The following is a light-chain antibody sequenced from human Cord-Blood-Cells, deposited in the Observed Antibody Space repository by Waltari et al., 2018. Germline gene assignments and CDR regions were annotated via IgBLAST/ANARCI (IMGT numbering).Light chain of an antibody. CDR2: WAS. Sequence: DIVMTQSPDSLAVSLGERATINCKSSQSVLYSSNNKNYLAWYQQKPGQPPKLLICWASTRAAGVPDRFSGSGSGTDFTLTISSLQAEDVAVYYCQQYYSTPRTFGQGTKVEIK. CDR1: QSVLYSSNNKNY. J-gene: IGKJ1*01. CDR3: QQYYSTPRT. V-gene: IGKV4-1*01.